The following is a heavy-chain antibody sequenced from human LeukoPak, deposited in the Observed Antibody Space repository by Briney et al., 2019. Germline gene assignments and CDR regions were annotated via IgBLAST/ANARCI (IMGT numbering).Heavy chain of an antibody. CDR2: INSDGSST. Sequence: GGSLRLSCAASGFTFSSYWMHWVRQAPGKGLVWVSRINSDGSSTSYADSVKGRFTISRDNAKNTLYLQMNSLRGEDTAVYYCARVWLISNDAFDIWGQGTMVTVSS. CDR1: GFTFSSYW. J-gene: IGHJ3*02. CDR3: ARVWLISNDAFDI. V-gene: IGHV3-74*01. D-gene: IGHD6-19*01.